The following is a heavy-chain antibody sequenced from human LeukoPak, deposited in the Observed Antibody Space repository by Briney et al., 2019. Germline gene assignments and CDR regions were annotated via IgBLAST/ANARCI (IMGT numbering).Heavy chain of an antibody. CDR1: GGFISSSIYY. V-gene: IGHV4-39*01. CDR3: ARAGYSSSWFPHYYYYMDV. CDR2: IYYSGST. D-gene: IGHD6-13*01. Sequence: EPSETLSLTCTVSGGFISSSIYYWGWIRQPPVKGLEWIGSIYYSGSTDYNPSLKSRVTISVDTSKNQFSLKLSSVTAADTAVYYCARAGYSSSWFPHYYYYMDVWGKGTTVTISS. J-gene: IGHJ6*03.